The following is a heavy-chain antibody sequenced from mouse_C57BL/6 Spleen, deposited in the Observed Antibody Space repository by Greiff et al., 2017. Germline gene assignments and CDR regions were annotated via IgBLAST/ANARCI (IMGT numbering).Heavy chain of an antibody. CDR1: GFNIKDYY. D-gene: IGHD1-1*01. V-gene: IGHV14-2*01. CDR3: AREVVADYFDY. Sequence: EVQLQQSGAELVKPGASVTLSCTASGFNIKDYYMHWVKQRTEQGLVWIGRIDPENGDTQYAPNFQGKATITADTSTNTACLQLSNLTSEDTALYYCAREVVADYFDYWGQGTTRTVSS. J-gene: IGHJ2*01. CDR2: IDPENGDT.